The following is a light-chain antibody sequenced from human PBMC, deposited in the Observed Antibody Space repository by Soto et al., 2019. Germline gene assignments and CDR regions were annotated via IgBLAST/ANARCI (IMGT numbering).Light chain of an antibody. V-gene: IGKV3-11*01. CDR3: QQRHMWPIT. CDR1: QSFRGL. CDR2: DAY. J-gene: IGKJ5*01. Sequence: EVVQTQSPLTLSLAPGDTPTLWARASQSFRGLLAWYQQKPGQAPRLLIYDAYNRAAGIPPRFSGSGSGTDFTLTISSLEPEDSAVYYCQQRHMWPITFGQGTQLEIK.